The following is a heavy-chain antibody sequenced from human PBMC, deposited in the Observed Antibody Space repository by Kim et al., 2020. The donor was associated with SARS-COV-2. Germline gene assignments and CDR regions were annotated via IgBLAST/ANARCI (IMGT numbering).Heavy chain of an antibody. V-gene: IGHV3-21*01. D-gene: IGHD2-2*01. J-gene: IGHJ6*02. CDR3: ARGGSKDIVVVPAVKDYYYGMDV. CDR2: ISSSSSYI. CDR1: GFAFSSYS. Sequence: PGGSLRLSCAASGFAFSSYSMNWVRQAPGKGLEWVSSISSSSSYIYYADSVKGRFTISRDNAKNSLYLQMNSLRAEDTAVYYCARGGSKDIVVVPAVKDYYYGMDVWGQGTTVTVSS.